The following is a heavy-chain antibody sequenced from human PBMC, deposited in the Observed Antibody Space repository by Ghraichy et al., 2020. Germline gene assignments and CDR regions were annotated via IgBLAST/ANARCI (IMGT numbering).Heavy chain of an antibody. V-gene: IGHV3-21*01. CDR3: ARGGVGAARRIDY. D-gene: IGHD6-6*01. J-gene: IGHJ4*02. CDR2: ISSSISYI. Sequence: GGSLRLSCAASGFTFSSYSMNWVRQAPGKGLEWVSSISSSISYIYYADSVKGRFTISRDNAKNSLYLQMNSLRAEDTAVYYCARGGVGAARRIDYWGQGTLVTVSS. CDR1: GFTFSSYS.